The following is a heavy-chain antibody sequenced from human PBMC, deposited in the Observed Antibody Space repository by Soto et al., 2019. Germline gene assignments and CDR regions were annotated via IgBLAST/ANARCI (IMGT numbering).Heavy chain of an antibody. CDR2: INPSGGST. CDR3: ARRGSHHYDFWSGYYTVAGWFDP. Sequence: ASVKVSCKASGYTFTSYYMHWVRQAPEQGLEWMGIINPSGGSTSYAQKFQGRVTMTRDTSTSTVYMELSSLRSEDTAVYYCARRGSHHYDFWSGYYTVAGWFDPWGQGTLVTVSS. V-gene: IGHV1-46*01. CDR1: GYTFTSYY. D-gene: IGHD3-3*01. J-gene: IGHJ5*02.